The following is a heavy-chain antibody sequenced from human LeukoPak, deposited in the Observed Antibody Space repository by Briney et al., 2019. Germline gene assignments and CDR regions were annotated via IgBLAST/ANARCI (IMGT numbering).Heavy chain of an antibody. CDR1: GFTFSNYW. CDR3: GGGDSSGSPDY. J-gene: IGHJ4*02. CDR2: IKGDGSNT. Sequence: GGSLRLSCAASGFTFSNYWMHWVRQAPGKGLVWVSRIKGDGSNTGYADSVKGRFTISRDNAKNTLYLEMNSLRAEDTAMYYCGGGDSSGSPDYWGQGTLVTVSS. D-gene: IGHD3-22*01. V-gene: IGHV3-74*01.